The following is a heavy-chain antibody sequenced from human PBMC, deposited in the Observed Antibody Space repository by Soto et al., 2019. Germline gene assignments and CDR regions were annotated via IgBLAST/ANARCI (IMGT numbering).Heavy chain of an antibody. CDR3: AHSRCGGDCLQSDSSHYYYGMDV. D-gene: IGHD2-21*02. Sequence: QITLKESGPTLVKPTQTLTLTCTISGFSLSTGGVGVGWIRQPPGKALEWLALIYWDDDKRYSPSLKSRLTITKDPAKNQVVLTMTNMDPVDTATYYCAHSRCGGDCLQSDSSHYYYGMDVWGQGTTVTVSS. J-gene: IGHJ6*02. CDR1: GFSLSTGGVG. CDR2: IYWDDDK. V-gene: IGHV2-5*02.